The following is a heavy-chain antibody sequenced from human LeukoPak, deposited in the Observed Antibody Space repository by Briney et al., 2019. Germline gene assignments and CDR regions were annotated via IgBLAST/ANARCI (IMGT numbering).Heavy chain of an antibody. D-gene: IGHD4-23*01. Sequence: GRSLRLSCAASGFTFSSYGMHRVRQAPGKGLEWVAVISYDGSNKYYADSVKGRFTISRDNSKNTLYLQMNSLRAEDTAVYYCARDRSDYGGNSCFEYWGQGTLVTVSS. CDR3: ARDRSDYGGNSCFEY. V-gene: IGHV3-30*03. CDR2: ISYDGSNK. J-gene: IGHJ4*02. CDR1: GFTFSSYG.